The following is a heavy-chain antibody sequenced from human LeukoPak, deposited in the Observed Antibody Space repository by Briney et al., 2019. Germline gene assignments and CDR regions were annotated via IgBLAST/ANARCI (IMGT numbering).Heavy chain of an antibody. CDR2: IIPIFGTA. CDR3: ARLLDYGDLFDY. Sequence: ASVKVSCKASGGTFSSYAISWMRQAPGQGLEWMGGIIPIFGTANYAQKFQGRVTITADESTSTAYMELSSLRSEDTAVYYCARLLDYGDLFDYWGQGTLVTVSS. J-gene: IGHJ4*02. D-gene: IGHD4-17*01. V-gene: IGHV1-69*13. CDR1: GGTFSSYA.